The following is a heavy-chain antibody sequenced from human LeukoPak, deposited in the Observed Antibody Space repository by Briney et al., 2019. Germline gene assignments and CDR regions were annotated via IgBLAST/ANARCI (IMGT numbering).Heavy chain of an antibody. CDR3: ARQIRYSSGWYEDY. D-gene: IGHD6-19*01. CDR2: IYSNATT. J-gene: IGHJ4*02. V-gene: IGHV4-59*08. CDR1: GGSLGSYY. Sequence: SETLSLTCTVSGGSLGSYYWSWIRQPPGKGLEWIANIYSNATTSYNPSLKSRVTISVDTSKNQFSLKLSSVTAADTAVYYCARQIRYSSGWYEDYWGQGTLVTVSS.